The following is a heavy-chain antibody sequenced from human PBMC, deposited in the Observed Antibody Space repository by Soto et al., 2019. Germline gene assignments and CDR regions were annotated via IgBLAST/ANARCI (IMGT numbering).Heavy chain of an antibody. CDR3: ARHHDS. J-gene: IGHJ4*02. V-gene: IGHV4-59*08. CDR1: GGSISSYS. CDR2: IYYSGST. Sequence: QVQLQESGPGLVKPSETLSLTCTVSGGSISSYSWSWIRQPPGKGLEWIGYIYYSGSTNSNPSLKSRVTISVDTSKNQFSLKLSSVTAADTAVYYCARHHDSWGQGTLVTVSS.